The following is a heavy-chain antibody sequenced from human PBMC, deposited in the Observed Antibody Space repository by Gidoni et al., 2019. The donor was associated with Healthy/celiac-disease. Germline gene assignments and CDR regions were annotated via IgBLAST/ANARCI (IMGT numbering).Heavy chain of an antibody. J-gene: IGHJ6*02. Sequence: QVQLQQWGAGLLKPSETLYLTCAHYGGSFSGYSWSWIRQPPGKGLDWIGEINHRGRNNYNPSLKSRVTISVDTSKNQFSLKRSSVTAADTAVYYCARVSAGPGPYYYGSGSYKYYYYYGMDVWGQGTTVTVSS. CDR1: GGSFSGYS. V-gene: IGHV4-34*01. D-gene: IGHD3-10*01. CDR2: INHRGRN. CDR3: ARVSAGPGPYYYGSGSYKYYYYYGMDV.